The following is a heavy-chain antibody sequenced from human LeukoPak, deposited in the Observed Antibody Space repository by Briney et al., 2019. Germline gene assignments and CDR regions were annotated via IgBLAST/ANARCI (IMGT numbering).Heavy chain of an antibody. Sequence: SQSLGLTCAGYGDSISSYYGSWVGQGAGKGLEWIGYIYYSGSTNYNPSLKSRVTISVDTSKNQFSLKLSSVTASDTTVYYCARGRGTTVPTTRFDYWGQGALVTASS. V-gene: IGHV4-59*01. J-gene: IGHJ4*02. CDR3: ARGRGTTVPTTRFDY. D-gene: IGHD4-17*01. CDR2: IYYSGST. CDR1: GDSISSYY.